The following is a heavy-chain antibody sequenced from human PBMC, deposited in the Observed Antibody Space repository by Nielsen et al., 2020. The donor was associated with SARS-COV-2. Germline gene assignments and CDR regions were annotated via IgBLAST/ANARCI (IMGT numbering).Heavy chain of an antibody. V-gene: IGHV3-23*01. Sequence: GGSLRLSCAASGFTFSSYAMSWVRQPPGKGLEWVSAISGSGGSTYYADSVKGRFTISRDNSKNTLYLQMNSLRAEDTAVYYCAKDRKIAAAVEGGMDVWGQGTTVTVSS. CDR2: ISGSGGST. CDR1: GFTFSSYA. CDR3: AKDRKIAAAVEGGMDV. J-gene: IGHJ6*02. D-gene: IGHD6-13*01.